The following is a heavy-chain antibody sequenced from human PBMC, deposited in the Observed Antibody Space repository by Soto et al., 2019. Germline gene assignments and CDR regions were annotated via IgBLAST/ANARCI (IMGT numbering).Heavy chain of an antibody. J-gene: IGHJ4*02. CDR2: VIPILNVA. Sequence: QVQLVQSGAEVKKPGSSVKVSCQTSGGPFGIYPISWVRQAPGQGLEWVGRVIPILNVANYTQKQHGRLTLTADKSTTTAYRELSSLTSEDTAVYYCARESTSGLDYWGQGTLVTVSS. D-gene: IGHD2-2*01. CDR1: GGPFGIYP. V-gene: IGHV1-69*04. CDR3: ARESTSGLDY.